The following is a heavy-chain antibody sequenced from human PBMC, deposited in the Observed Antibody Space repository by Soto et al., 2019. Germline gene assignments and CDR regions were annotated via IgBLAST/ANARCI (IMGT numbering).Heavy chain of an antibody. CDR1: GFTFSSYA. CDR2: ISGSGGST. CDR3: AKESPYDFWSGYYPAGH. J-gene: IGHJ4*02. D-gene: IGHD3-3*01. V-gene: IGHV3-23*01. Sequence: GGSLRLSCAASGFTFSSYAMSWVRQAPGKGLEWVSAISGSGGSTYYADSVKGRFTISRDNSKNTLYLQMNSLRAEDTAVYYCAKESPYDFWSGYYPAGHRGQRTLVTVSS.